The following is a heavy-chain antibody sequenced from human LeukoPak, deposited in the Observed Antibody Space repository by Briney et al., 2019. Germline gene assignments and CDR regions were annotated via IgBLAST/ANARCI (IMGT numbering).Heavy chain of an antibody. Sequence: GGSLRLSCAASGFTFSSYAMSWVRQAPGKGLEWVSAISGSGGSTYYADSVKGWSTISRDNSKNTLYLQMNSLRAEDTAVYYCAKIRKYGPDAFDIWGQGTMVTVSS. CDR3: AKIRKYGPDAFDI. D-gene: IGHD1-14*01. CDR2: ISGSGGST. V-gene: IGHV3-23*01. CDR1: GFTFSSYA. J-gene: IGHJ3*02.